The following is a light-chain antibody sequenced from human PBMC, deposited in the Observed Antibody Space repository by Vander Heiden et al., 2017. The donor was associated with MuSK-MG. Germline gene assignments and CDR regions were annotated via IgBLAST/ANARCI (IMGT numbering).Light chain of an antibody. J-gene: IGLJ3*02. Sequence: QSALNQPASVSGSPGQSITISCTGTSSDVGGYNYVSWYQQHPGKAPKLMCYDVSNRPSGVSNRFSGSKSGNTASLNISGLQAEDEAYYYCSSYTSSRTVVFGGGTKLTVL. CDR1: SSDVGGYNY. CDR3: SSYTSSRTVV. CDR2: DVS. V-gene: IGLV2-14*01.